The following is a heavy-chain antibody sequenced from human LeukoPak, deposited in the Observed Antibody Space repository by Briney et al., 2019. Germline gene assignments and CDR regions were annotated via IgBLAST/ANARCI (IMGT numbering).Heavy chain of an antibody. D-gene: IGHD3-22*01. Sequence: GGSLRLSCAASGFTFSSYWMHWVRQAPGKGLVCVSRINSDGNRTNYADSVKGRFIISRDNAKNTLHLQMNSLRAEDTAVYYCAKTYYYDSSGYYPDYWGQGTLVTVSS. CDR2: INSDGNRT. CDR3: AKTYYYDSSGYYPDY. V-gene: IGHV3-74*01. J-gene: IGHJ4*02. CDR1: GFTFSSYW.